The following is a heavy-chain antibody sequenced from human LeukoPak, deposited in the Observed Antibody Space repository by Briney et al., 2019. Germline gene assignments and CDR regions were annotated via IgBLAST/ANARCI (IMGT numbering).Heavy chain of an antibody. J-gene: IGHJ3*02. V-gene: IGHV3-21*01. D-gene: IGHD3-3*01. Sequence: GGSLRLSCAASGFTFSSYSMNWVRQAPGKGLEWVSSISSSSYIYYADSVKGRFTISRDNAKNSLYLQMNSLRAEDTAVYYCAREPDYDFWSGYPRQYAFDIWGQGTMVTVSS. CDR2: ISSSSYI. CDR3: AREPDYDFWSGYPRQYAFDI. CDR1: GFTFSSYS.